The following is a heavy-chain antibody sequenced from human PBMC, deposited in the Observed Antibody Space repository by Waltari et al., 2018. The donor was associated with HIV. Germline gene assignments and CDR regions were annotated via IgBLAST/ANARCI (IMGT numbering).Heavy chain of an antibody. D-gene: IGHD5-18*01. V-gene: IGHV3-53*01. J-gene: IGHJ5*02. Sequence: EVQLVASGGGLIQPGGSLRLSFAASGLTVSSNYMSWVRQAPGKGVEVVSVIYSSSSTYNQDSEKGRCTITRENAKNRHYSLMKSLRAEDTTVYYCARWRGGDTAMVSGFDPWGQGTLVTVSS. CDR2: IYSSSST. CDR1: GLTVSSNY. CDR3: ARWRGGDTAMVSGFDP.